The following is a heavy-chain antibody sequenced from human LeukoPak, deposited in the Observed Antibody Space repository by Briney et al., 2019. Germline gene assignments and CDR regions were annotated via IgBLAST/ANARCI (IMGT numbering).Heavy chain of an antibody. CDR1: GFTFSSYA. CDR2: ISGSGGST. Sequence: GGSLRLSCAASGFTFSSYAMSWVRQAPGKGLEWASAISGSGGSTYYADSVKGRFTIPRDNSKNTLYLQMNSLRAEDTAVYYCAKGWDFWSGYIDYWGQGTLVTVSS. V-gene: IGHV3-23*01. D-gene: IGHD3-3*01. CDR3: AKGWDFWSGYIDY. J-gene: IGHJ4*02.